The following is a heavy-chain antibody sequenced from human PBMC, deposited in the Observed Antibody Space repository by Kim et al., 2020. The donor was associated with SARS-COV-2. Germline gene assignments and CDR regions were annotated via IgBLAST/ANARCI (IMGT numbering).Heavy chain of an antibody. J-gene: IGHJ4*02. Sequence: AHSLKGPFPLSRDNSANSLYLQMNSLRAEDTAVYYCARECSSTTCYGFDYWGQGTLVTVSS. D-gene: IGHD2-2*01. CDR3: ARECSSTTCYGFDY. V-gene: IGHV3-21*06.